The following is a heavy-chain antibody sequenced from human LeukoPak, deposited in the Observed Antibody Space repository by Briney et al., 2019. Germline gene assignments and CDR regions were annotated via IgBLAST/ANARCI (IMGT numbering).Heavy chain of an antibody. Sequence: ASVKVSCKASGYTFTSYGISWVRQAPGQGLGWMGWISAYNGNTNYAQKLQGRVTMTTDTSTSTAYMELRSLRSDDTAVYYCESVGARFRGPGTFDIRGQGTMVTVSS. J-gene: IGHJ3*02. V-gene: IGHV1-18*01. CDR1: GYTFTSYG. CDR2: ISAYNGNT. D-gene: IGHD1-26*01. CDR3: ESVGARFRGPGTFDI.